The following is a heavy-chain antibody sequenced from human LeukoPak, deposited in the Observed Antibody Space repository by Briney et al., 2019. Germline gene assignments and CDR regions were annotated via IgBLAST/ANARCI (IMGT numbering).Heavy chain of an antibody. Sequence: ASVKVSCKTSGYIFINYGFNWVRQAPGQGLEWMGWISAKTGNTNYALKHQGRVTLTTDASTNTAYMGVRRLTSDDTAIYYCARVRSGSEDVGDFWGQGTLVTVSS. V-gene: IGHV1-18*01. CDR2: ISAKTGNT. CDR3: ARVRSGSEDVGDF. J-gene: IGHJ4*02. CDR1: GYIFINYG. D-gene: IGHD1-26*01.